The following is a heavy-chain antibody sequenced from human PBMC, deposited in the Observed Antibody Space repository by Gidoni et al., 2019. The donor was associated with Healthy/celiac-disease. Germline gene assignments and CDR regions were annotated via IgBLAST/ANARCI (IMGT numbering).Heavy chain of an antibody. CDR2: INAGNGNT. Sequence: SVKVSCKASGYTFTSHAMHWVRQAPGQRLEWMGWINAGNGNTKYSQKFQGRVTITRDTSASTAYMELSSLRSEDTAVYYCARGANRAKAFDIWGQGTMVTVSS. CDR3: ARGANRAKAFDI. CDR1: GYTFTSHA. V-gene: IGHV1-3*01. J-gene: IGHJ3*02.